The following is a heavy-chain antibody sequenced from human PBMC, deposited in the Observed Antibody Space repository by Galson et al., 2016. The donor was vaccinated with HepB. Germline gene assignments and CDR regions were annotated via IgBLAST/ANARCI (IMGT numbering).Heavy chain of an antibody. V-gene: IGHV3-74*01. CDR2: INSDGSST. D-gene: IGHD3-9*01. CDR1: GFTFSSYW. Sequence: SVRLSCAASGFTFSSYWMNWVRQAPGQGLVWVSRINSDGSSTSYADSVKGRFTISKDNAKNTRYLQMNSLRAEDTAVYYCAGDNVLRFFDWTTLNNYYGMDVWGQGTTVTVSS. J-gene: IGHJ6*02. CDR3: AGDNVLRFFDWTTLNNYYGMDV.